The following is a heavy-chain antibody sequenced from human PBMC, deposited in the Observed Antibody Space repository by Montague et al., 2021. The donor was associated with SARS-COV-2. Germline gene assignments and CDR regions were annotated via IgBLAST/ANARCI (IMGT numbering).Heavy chain of an antibody. CDR2: IKNDGSEI. J-gene: IGHJ6*02. V-gene: IGHV3-7*01. D-gene: IGHD3-3*01. CDR3: ARDCFWSGYYTGCYGMDV. Sequence: SLRLSCPASGFTFSSYWMSWVRQTPGKGLEWVANIKNDGSEIYYVDSVEGRFTISRDNARNSLYLQMNSLRAEDTAVYYCARDCFWSGYYTGCYGMDVWGQGTTVTVSS. CDR1: GFTFSSYW.